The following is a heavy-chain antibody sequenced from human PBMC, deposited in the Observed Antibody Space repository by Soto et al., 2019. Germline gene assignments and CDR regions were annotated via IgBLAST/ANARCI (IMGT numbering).Heavy chain of an antibody. D-gene: IGHD4-17*01. V-gene: IGHV3-53*01. Sequence: PGGSLRLSCAASGFTVSSHYMSWVRQTPGKGLEWVSILYASDSTFYADSVEGRFTISRDNSKNTVYLQLNSPRAEDTAVYYCATTVTRLIAFDVWGQGTMVTVS. CDR2: LYASDST. J-gene: IGHJ3*01. CDR1: GFTVSSHY. CDR3: ATTVTRLIAFDV.